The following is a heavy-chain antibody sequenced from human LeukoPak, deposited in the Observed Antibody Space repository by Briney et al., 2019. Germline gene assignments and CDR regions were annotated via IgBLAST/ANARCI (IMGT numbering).Heavy chain of an antibody. D-gene: IGHD3-3*01. CDR2: IYSGGST. Sequence: GSLRLSCAASGFTVSSNYMSWVRQAPGKGLEGVAVIYSGGSTYYADSVKGRFTISRDNSKNTLYLQMNSLRAEDTAVYYCARVNFWSGYDYWGQGTLVTVSS. V-gene: IGHV3-53*01. CDR3: ARVNFWSGYDY. J-gene: IGHJ4*02. CDR1: GFTVSSNY.